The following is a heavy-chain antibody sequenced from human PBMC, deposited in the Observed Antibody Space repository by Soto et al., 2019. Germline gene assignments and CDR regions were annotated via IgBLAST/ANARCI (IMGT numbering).Heavy chain of an antibody. D-gene: IGHD3-10*01. Sequence: EVQLLESGGGLVQPGGSLRLSCAASGFTFSTCAMGWVRQAPGKGLEWVSAISGSGGSTYYADSVKGRFTISRDNSKNTVNLQMNSLRAEETAVYFCGKYYFYSSGNHYPYYHMDVWGKGTAVTVSS. V-gene: IGHV3-23*01. CDR1: GFTFSTCA. CDR2: ISGSGGST. CDR3: GKYYFYSSGNHYPYYHMDV. J-gene: IGHJ6*03.